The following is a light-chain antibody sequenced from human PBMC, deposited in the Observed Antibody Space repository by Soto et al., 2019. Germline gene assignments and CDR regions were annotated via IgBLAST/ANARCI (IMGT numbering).Light chain of an antibody. CDR2: KAS. Sequence: DIQMTQSPSTLSASVGDRVTITCRASQSISTSLAWYQQKPGKAPKVLIYKASSLESGVPSRFSGSGSGTEVTLTIRSLQPDDFANYYCQHCDSYWTFGQGTKVEIK. V-gene: IGKV1-5*03. CDR1: QSISTS. J-gene: IGKJ1*01. CDR3: QHCDSYWT.